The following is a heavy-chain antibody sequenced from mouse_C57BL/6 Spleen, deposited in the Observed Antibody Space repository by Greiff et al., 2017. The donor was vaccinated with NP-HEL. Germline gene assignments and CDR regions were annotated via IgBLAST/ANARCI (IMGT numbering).Heavy chain of an antibody. CDR1: GYAFSSSW. CDR3: ARAAAQATPWFAY. D-gene: IGHD3-2*02. V-gene: IGHV1-82*01. J-gene: IGHJ3*01. Sequence: VQGVESGPELVKPGASVKISCKASGYAFSSSWMNWVKQRPGKGLEWIGRIYPGDGDTNYNGKFKGKATLTADKSSSTAYMQLSSLTSEDSAVYFCARAAAQATPWFAYWGQGTLVTVSA. CDR2: IYPGDGDT.